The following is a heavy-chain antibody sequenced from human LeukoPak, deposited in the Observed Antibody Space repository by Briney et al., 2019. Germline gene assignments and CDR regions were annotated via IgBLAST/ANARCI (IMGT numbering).Heavy chain of an antibody. J-gene: IGHJ3*02. V-gene: IGHV4-59*01. Sequence: PSETLSLTCTVSGGSISSYYWSWIRQPPGKGLEWIGYIYYSGSTNYNPSLKSRVTISVDTSKNQFSLKLSSVTAADTAVYYCAREVAPYESSGYYLRKGAFDIWGQGTMVTVSS. CDR3: AREVAPYESSGYYLRKGAFDI. D-gene: IGHD3-22*01. CDR1: GGSISSYY. CDR2: IYYSGST.